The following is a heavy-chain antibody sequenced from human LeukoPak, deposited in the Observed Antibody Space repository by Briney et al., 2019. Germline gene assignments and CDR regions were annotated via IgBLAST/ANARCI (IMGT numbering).Heavy chain of an antibody. J-gene: IGHJ5*02. CDR3: ARCHHPVLLWFGELLEGGWFDP. CDR2: IKEDGSEK. D-gene: IGHD3-10*01. V-gene: IGHV3-7*01. Sequence: GGSLRLSCAASGFSFSGYWMTWVRQAPGKGLEWVANIKEDGSEKYYADFVKGRFTISRDNAKNSLYLQMNSLRAEDTAVYYCARCHHPVLLWFGELLEGGWFDPWGQGTLVTVSS. CDR1: GFSFSGYW.